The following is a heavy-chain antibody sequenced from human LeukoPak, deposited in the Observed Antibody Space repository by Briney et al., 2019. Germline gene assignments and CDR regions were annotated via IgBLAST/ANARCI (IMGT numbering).Heavy chain of an antibody. CDR1: GFTVSSNY. D-gene: IGHD4-23*01. J-gene: IGHJ4*02. CDR3: ARGPTTVVTHFDY. CDR2: IYSGGST. Sequence: GGSLRLSCAASGFTVSSNYMSWVRQAPGKGLEWVSVIYSGGSTYYADSVKGRFTISRDNSKNTLYLQMNSLRAEDTAVYYCARGPTTVVTHFDYWGQATLVTVSS. V-gene: IGHV3-53*01.